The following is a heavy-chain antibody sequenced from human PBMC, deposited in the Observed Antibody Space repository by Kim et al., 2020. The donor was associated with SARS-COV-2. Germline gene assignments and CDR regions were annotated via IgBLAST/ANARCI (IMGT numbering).Heavy chain of an antibody. CDR3: ARVPAITIFGVVIIPVVDYYYYMDV. Sequence: ASVKVSCKASGYTFTSYGISWVRQAPGQGLEWMGWISAYNGNTNYAQKLQGRVTMTTDTSTSTAYMELRSLRSDDTAVYYCARVPAITIFGVVIIPVVDYYYYMDVWGKGTTVTVSS. D-gene: IGHD3-3*01. CDR1: GYTFTSYG. J-gene: IGHJ6*03. V-gene: IGHV1-18*01. CDR2: ISAYNGNT.